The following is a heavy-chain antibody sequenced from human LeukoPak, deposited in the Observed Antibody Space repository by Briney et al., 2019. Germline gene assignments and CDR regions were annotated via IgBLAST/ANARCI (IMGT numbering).Heavy chain of an antibody. CDR2: IIPIFGTA. V-gene: IGHV1-69*05. Sequence: GASVKVSCKASGYTFTSYGISWVRQAPGQGLEWMGGIIPIFGTANYAQKFQGRVTITTDESTSTAYMELSSLRSEDTAVYYCARADTATYGTLYYFDYWGQGTLVTVSS. CDR1: GYTFTSYG. CDR3: ARADTATYGTLYYFDY. J-gene: IGHJ4*02. D-gene: IGHD5-18*01.